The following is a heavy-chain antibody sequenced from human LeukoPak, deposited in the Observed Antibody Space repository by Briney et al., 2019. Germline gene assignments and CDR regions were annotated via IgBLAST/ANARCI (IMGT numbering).Heavy chain of an antibody. CDR3: TRLSNIHCSGGSCYFDY. D-gene: IGHD2-15*01. CDR1: GFTFSGSP. Sequence: GGSLKLSCAASGFTFSGSPMHWVRQASGKGREWVGRIKTKANSYATAYAASVKGRLTISRDDSKNTAYLQMNSLRTEDTAVYYCTRLSNIHCSGGSCYFDYWGQGTLVTVSS. CDR2: IKTKANSYAT. V-gene: IGHV3-73*01. J-gene: IGHJ4*02.